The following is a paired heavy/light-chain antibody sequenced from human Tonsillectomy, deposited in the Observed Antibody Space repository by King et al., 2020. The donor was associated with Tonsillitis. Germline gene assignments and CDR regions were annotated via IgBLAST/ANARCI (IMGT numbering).Heavy chain of an antibody. J-gene: IGHJ6*02. Sequence: QVQLQESGPGLVKPSETLSLTCTVSGYSISTGYYWGWIRQPPGEGLEWIGSVYHSGRAYYNPSLKSRVTISVDTSKNQFSLKVNSVTAADTAIYYCARDPYDFSAAGGMDVWGQGTTVTVSS. V-gene: IGHV4-38-2*02. CDR1: GYSISTGYY. CDR2: VYHSGRA. D-gene: IGHD3-22*01. CDR3: ARDPYDFSAAGGMDV.
Light chain of an antibody. Sequence: DIQMTQSPSSLSASVGDRVTITCRASQSIDNYLNWYQQKPGKAPNLLIYAASSLQSGVPSRFSGSGSGTDFTLSISSLQPEDFAIYYCQQSYSTPRTFGQGTKLEIK. V-gene: IGKV1-39*01. CDR3: QQSYSTPRT. J-gene: IGKJ2*01. CDR1: QSIDNY. CDR2: AAS.